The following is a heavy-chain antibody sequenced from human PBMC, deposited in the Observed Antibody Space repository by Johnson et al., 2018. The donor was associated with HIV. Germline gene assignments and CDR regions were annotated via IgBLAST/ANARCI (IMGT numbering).Heavy chain of an antibody. CDR3: ARGMARIAFDI. Sequence: GGVVQPGGSLRLSCAASGFTFSSYGMHWVRQAPGKGLEWVAFLRYDGSEKYYADSAQGRFTISRDNSKNTLYLQMNSRRAEDTAVYYCARGMARIAFDIWGQGTMVTVSS. V-gene: IGHV3-30*02. D-gene: IGHD5-24*01. CDR1: GFTFSSYG. CDR2: LRYDGSEK. J-gene: IGHJ3*02.